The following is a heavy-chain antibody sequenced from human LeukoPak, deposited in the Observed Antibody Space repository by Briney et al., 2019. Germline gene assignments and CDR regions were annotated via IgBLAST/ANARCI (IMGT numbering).Heavy chain of an antibody. D-gene: IGHD6-19*01. V-gene: IGHV4-59*08. CDR1: GVSISTSY. CDR3: ARLPHMAVAGQDFAY. Sequence: PSQTLSLTCTVSGVSISTSYWSWIRQPPGKGLEWIVSISYGGSTKYNPSLNSPVTLSIDMTTNQFSLKLLSATAADSAITYCARLPHMAVAGQDFAYWGPGTLVTVSS. J-gene: IGHJ4*02. CDR2: ISYGGST.